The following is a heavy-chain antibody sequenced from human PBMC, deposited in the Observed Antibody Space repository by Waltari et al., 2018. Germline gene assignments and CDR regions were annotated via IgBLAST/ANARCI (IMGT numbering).Heavy chain of an antibody. CDR2: INEDGSEI. J-gene: IGHJ3*02. CDR3: VRDPEWGAYDI. Sequence: EAQLVESGGGLVKPGGSLIISCEAFGFIFSNSWMGCVRQAPGKGLECVAKINEDGSEIYSVDSVKGRFIFSRDNVKNSLYLQMNSLTVEDTAVYYCVRDPEWGAYDIWGQGTMVTVS. CDR1: GFIFSNSW. D-gene: IGHD1-26*01. V-gene: IGHV3-7*01.